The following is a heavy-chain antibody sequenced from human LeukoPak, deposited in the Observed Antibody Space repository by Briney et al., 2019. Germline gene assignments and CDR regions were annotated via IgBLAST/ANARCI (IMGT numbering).Heavy chain of an antibody. Sequence: SETLSLTCTVSGDSISSSLYYWGWIRQPPGTGLEWIANIYSTGDTYYNPSLKSRVTISLDTSKNHFTLKLSSVTAADTAVYYCARGHPSFDYWGRGTLVTVSS. CDR2: IYSTGDT. D-gene: IGHD2-15*01. V-gene: IGHV4-39*06. CDR1: GDSISSSLYY. J-gene: IGHJ4*02. CDR3: ARGHPSFDY.